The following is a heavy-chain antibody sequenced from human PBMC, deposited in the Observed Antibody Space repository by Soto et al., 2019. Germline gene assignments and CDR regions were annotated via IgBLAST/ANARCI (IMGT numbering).Heavy chain of an antibody. V-gene: IGHV4-31*03. D-gene: IGHD6-13*01. CDR3: ARGGQQLAYNWFDP. CDR1: GGSISSGGYY. J-gene: IGHJ5*02. Sequence: PSETLSLTCTVSGGSISSGGYYWSWIRQHPGKGLEWIGYIYYSGSTYYNPSLKSRVTISEDTSKNQFSLKLSSVTAADTAVYYCARGGQQLAYNWFDPWGQGTLVTVSP. CDR2: IYYSGST.